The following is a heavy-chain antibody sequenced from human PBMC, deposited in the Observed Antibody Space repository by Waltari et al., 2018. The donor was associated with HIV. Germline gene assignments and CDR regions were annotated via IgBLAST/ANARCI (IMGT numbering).Heavy chain of an antibody. CDR1: GGSISSSNW. Sequence: QVQLQESGPGLVKPSGTLALTCAVSGGSISSSNWWSWVRQPPGKGLEWIGEVYPSGNTNYNPSLKSRVTISLDKSKNQFSPKLSSVTAADTAIYHCARDRAIVIVPAARSAFDIWGQGTMVTVSS. D-gene: IGHD2-2*01. V-gene: IGHV4-4*02. J-gene: IGHJ3*02. CDR2: VYPSGNT. CDR3: ARDRAIVIVPAARSAFDI.